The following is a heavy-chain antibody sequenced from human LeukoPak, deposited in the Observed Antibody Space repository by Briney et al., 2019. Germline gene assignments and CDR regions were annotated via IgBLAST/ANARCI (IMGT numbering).Heavy chain of an antibody. V-gene: IGHV1-3*01. CDR2: TNVGNDYT. J-gene: IGHJ4*02. CDR3: ARDDFSTYPGLNYFDY. CDR1: GYTFTHYA. D-gene: IGHD4-11*01. Sequence: EASEKVSCKASGYTFTHYAVHWVRQAPGQRLEWMGWTNVGNDYTESSQKFQDRLTITSDATATTVYMELSSLRSEDTAVYYCARDDFSTYPGLNYFDYWGQGSLVTVSS.